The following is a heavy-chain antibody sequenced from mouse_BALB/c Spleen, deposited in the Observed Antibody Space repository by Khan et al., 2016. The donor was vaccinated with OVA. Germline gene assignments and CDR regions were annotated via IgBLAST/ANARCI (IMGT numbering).Heavy chain of an antibody. CDR2: TWAGGST. CDR3: AIIYCYVPY. V-gene: IGHV2-9*02. CDR1: GFSLSNYG. J-gene: IGHJ3*01. D-gene: IGHD2-12*01. Sequence: QVQLKQSGPGLVAPSQSLSITCTFSGFSLSNYGVHWLRQPPGKGLEWLGVTWAGGSTNYNTALLSRLSISKDISKCQVFLKMNSLQTDDTAMYYCAIIYCYVPYWGQGTLVTVSA.